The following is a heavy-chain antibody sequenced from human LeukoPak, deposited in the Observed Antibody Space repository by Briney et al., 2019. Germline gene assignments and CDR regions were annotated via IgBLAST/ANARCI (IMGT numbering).Heavy chain of an antibody. CDR1: GYTFTSYG. V-gene: IGHV1-18*01. CDR2: ISAYNGNT. J-gene: IGHJ6*02. CDR3: ARPTTAKAYYDFWSGYYETYYYGMDV. D-gene: IGHD3-3*01. Sequence: ASVNVSCKASGYTFTSYGISWVRQAPGQGLEWMGWISAYNGNTNYAQKLQGRVTMTTDTSTSTAYMELRSLRSDDTAVYYCARPTTAKAYYDFWSGYYETYYYGMDVWGQGTTVTVSS.